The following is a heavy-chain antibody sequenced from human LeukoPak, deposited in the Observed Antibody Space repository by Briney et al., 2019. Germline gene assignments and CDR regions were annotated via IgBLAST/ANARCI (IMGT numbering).Heavy chain of an antibody. V-gene: IGHV3-48*01. J-gene: IGHJ3*02. D-gene: IGHD3-22*01. CDR1: GFIVSSNY. Sequence: GGSLRLSCAASGFIVSSNYMIWVRHAPGKGLERVSYISSSNSTMYYAASVKGRFSISRDNAQNSLYLQMNSLRAEDAAVYYCVRDHHRRLYDSQARDTFDIWGQGTMVTVSS. CDR3: VRDHHRRLYDSQARDTFDI. CDR2: ISSSNSTM.